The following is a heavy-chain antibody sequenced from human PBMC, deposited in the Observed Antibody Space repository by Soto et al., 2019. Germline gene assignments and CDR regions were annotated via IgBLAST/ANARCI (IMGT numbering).Heavy chain of an antibody. CDR1: GFTFSSYS. D-gene: IGHD6-6*01. Sequence: PGGSLRLSCAASGFTFSSYSMNWVRQAPGKGLEWVSSISSSSSYIYYADSVKGRFTIPRDNAKNSLYLQMNSLRAEDTAVYYCARDQRLGEVEYSSSSDYYYYGMDVWGQGTTVTVSS. CDR3: ARDQRLGEVEYSSSSDYYYYGMDV. V-gene: IGHV3-21*01. CDR2: ISSSSSYI. J-gene: IGHJ6*02.